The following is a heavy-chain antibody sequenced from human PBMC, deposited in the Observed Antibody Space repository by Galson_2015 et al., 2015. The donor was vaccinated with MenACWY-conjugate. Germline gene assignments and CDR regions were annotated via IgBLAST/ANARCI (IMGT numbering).Heavy chain of an antibody. CDR1: GFRFTDYW. CDR2: IHQDGGQK. V-gene: IGHV3-7*03. J-gene: IGHJ6*02. D-gene: IGHD4-17*01. CDR3: VRDGDYGDNEGMDV. Sequence: SLRLSCAASGFRFTDYWMTWVRQAPGKGLDWVANIHQDGGQKYYADSVKGRFTISRDNAKNSVFLQMSSLRPEDTAVYYCVRDGDYGDNEGMDVWGQGTTVTVSS.